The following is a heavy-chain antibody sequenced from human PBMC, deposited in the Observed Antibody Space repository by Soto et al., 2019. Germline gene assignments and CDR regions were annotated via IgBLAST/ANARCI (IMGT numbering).Heavy chain of an antibody. J-gene: IGHJ6*02. Sequence: GASVKVSCKASGYTFINYYMHWVRQAPGQGFEWMGRISPKSGGTNYAQKFQGRVTMTRDTSISTAYMELSRLRSDDTAVYYCAREGITMVRGVILHYYYYGMDVWGQGTTVTVSS. D-gene: IGHD3-10*01. CDR3: AREGITMVRGVILHYYYYGMDV. CDR2: ISPKSGGT. CDR1: GYTFINYY. V-gene: IGHV1-2*02.